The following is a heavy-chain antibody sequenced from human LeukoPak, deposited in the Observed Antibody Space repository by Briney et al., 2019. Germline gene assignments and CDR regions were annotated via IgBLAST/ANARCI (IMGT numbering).Heavy chain of an antibody. CDR1: GYTFTSYG. CDR3: ARAHVLLWFGGKYYFDY. J-gene: IGHJ4*02. CDR2: ISAYNGNT. V-gene: IGHV1-18*04. D-gene: IGHD3-10*01. Sequence: LEASVKVSCKASGYTFTSYGISWVRQAPGQGLEWMGWISAYNGNTNYAQKLQGRVTMTTDTSTSTAYMELRSLRSDDTAVYYCARAHVLLWFGGKYYFDYWGQGTLVTVSS.